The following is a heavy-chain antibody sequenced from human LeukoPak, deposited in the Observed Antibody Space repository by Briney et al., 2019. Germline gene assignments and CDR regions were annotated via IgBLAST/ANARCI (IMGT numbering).Heavy chain of an antibody. Sequence: GGSLRLSGAASGFTFSSYWMHWVRQTPGKGLVWVSRINSDGITSYADSVKGRFTISRDNAKNTLYLQMNSLRAEDTAVYYCARTWVPGGYDSSGYYSPNPFDYWGQGTLVTVSS. J-gene: IGHJ4*02. CDR3: ARTWVPGGYDSSGYYSPNPFDY. CDR2: INSDGIT. CDR1: GFTFSSYW. D-gene: IGHD3-22*01. V-gene: IGHV3-74*01.